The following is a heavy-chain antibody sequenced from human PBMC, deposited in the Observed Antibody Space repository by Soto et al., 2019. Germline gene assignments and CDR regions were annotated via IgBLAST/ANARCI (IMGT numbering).Heavy chain of an antibody. V-gene: IGHV1-3*01. D-gene: IGHD1-26*01. CDR3: ARDKGGELVKDYYYGMDV. Sequence: GASVKVSCKASGYTFTSYAMHWVRQAPGQRLEWMGWINAGNGNTKYSQKFQGRVTITRDTSASTAYMELSSLRSEDTAVYYCARDKGGELVKDYYYGMDVWGQGTTVPVSS. J-gene: IGHJ6*02. CDR2: INAGNGNT. CDR1: GYTFTSYA.